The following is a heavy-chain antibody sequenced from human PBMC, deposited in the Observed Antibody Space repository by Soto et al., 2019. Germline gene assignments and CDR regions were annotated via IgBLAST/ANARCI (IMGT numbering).Heavy chain of an antibody. V-gene: IGHV3-53*05. D-gene: IGHD3-9*01. J-gene: IGHJ4*02. Sequence: PGGSLRLSCAASGFTVSSNYMSWVRQAPGKGLEWVSVIYSGGSTYYADSVKGRFTISRDNSKNTLYLQMNSLRAEDTAVYYCAKGEKRYFDWLPIDYWGQGTLVTVSS. CDR3: AKGEKRYFDWLPIDY. CDR2: IYSGGST. CDR1: GFTVSSNY.